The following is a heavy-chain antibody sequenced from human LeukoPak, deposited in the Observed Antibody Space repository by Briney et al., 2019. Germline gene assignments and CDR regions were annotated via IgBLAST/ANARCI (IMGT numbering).Heavy chain of an antibody. J-gene: IGHJ3*02. D-gene: IGHD3-22*01. CDR2: ISWNSGSI. Sequence: GGSLRLSCAASGFTFDDYAMHWVRQAPGKGLEWVSGISWNSGSIGYADSVKGRFTISRDNAKNSLYLQMNSLRAEDTALYYCAKDWEYYYDSSGVPGGAFDIWGQGTMVTVSS. CDR1: GFTFDDYA. CDR3: AKDWEYYYDSSGVPGGAFDI. V-gene: IGHV3-9*01.